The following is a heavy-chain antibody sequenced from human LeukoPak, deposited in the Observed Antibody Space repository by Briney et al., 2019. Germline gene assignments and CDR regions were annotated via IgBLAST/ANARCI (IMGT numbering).Heavy chain of an antibody. CDR2: INHSGTT. Sequence: SETLSLTCAVYGGSFSGNYWSWIRQPPGKGLEWIGEINHSGTTNYNPSLKSRLTISVDKSRNVFSLNLTSVTAADTAVYYCASLHRSVGGISDHWGQGTLVTVAS. CDR3: ASLHRSVGGISDH. J-gene: IGHJ4*02. D-gene: IGHD6-19*01. CDR1: GGSFSGNY. V-gene: IGHV4-34*01.